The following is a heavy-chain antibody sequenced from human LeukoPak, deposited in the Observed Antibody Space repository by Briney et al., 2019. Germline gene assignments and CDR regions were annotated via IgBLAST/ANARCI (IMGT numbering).Heavy chain of an antibody. CDR2: ISTSGSTL. J-gene: IGHJ4*02. CDR3: ARDDYFDY. CDR1: GFTFSTYE. Sequence: GGSLRLSCAASGFTFSTYEMNWVRQAPGKGLEWVSYISTSGSTLYYADSVKGRFTISRDNGKNSLYLQMNSLRAEDTAVYYCARDDYFDYWGQGTLVTVSS. V-gene: IGHV3-48*03.